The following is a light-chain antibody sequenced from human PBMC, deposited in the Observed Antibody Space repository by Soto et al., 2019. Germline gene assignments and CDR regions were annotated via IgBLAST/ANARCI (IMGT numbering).Light chain of an antibody. CDR2: EVT. V-gene: IGLV2-14*01. J-gene: IGLJ3*02. Sequence: QSALTQPASVSGSPGQSITISCTGTSSDVGGYNYVSWYQQHPGKAPKLMIYEVTNRPSGVSDRFSGSRSGNTASLTISGLQAEDESDYYCSSYTSSSTWVSGGGTKLPVL. CDR3: SSYTSSSTWV. CDR1: SSDVGGYNY.